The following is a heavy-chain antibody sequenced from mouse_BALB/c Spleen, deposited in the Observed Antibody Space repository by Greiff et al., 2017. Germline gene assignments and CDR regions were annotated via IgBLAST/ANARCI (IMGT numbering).Heavy chain of an antibody. CDR2: INPGSGGT. CDR3: AREGGNYVRALDY. V-gene: IGHV1-54*01. D-gene: IGHD2-1*01. J-gene: IGHJ4*01. CDR1: GYAFTNYL. Sequence: QVQLQESGAELVRPGTSVKVSCKASGYAFTNYLIEWVKQRPGQGLEWIGVINPGSGGTNYNEKFKGKATLTADKSSSTAYMQLSSLTSDDSAVYFCAREGGNYVRALDYWGQGTSVTVSS.